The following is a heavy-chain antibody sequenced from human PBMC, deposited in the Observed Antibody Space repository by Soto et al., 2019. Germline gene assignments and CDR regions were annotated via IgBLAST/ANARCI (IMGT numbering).Heavy chain of an antibody. CDR2: INHSGST. Sequence: PSETLSLTCAVYGGSFSGYYWSWIRQPRGKGLEWIGEINHSGSTNYNPSLKSRVTISVDTSKNQFSLKLSSVTAADTAVYYCARRHSSGFNLDYWGQGTLVTVSS. J-gene: IGHJ4*02. CDR3: ARRHSSGFNLDY. V-gene: IGHV4-34*01. D-gene: IGHD3-22*01. CDR1: GGSFSGYY.